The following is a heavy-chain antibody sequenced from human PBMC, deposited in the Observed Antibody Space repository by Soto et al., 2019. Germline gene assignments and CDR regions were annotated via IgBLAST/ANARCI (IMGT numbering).Heavy chain of an antibody. J-gene: IGHJ4*02. D-gene: IGHD1-1*01. V-gene: IGHV1-2*02. CDR3: ARVLRELERVLSY. CDR1: GYTFTGYY. Sequence: ASVNVSCKASGYTFTGYYMHWVRQAPGQGLEWMGWINPNSGGTNYAQKFQGRVTMTRDTSISTAYMELSRLRSDDTAVYYCARVLRELERVLSYWGQGTLVTVSS. CDR2: INPNSGGT.